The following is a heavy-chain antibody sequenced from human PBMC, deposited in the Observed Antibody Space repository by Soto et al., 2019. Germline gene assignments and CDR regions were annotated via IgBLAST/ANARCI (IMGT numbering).Heavy chain of an antibody. CDR3: TRGPMITFGGVIDL. V-gene: IGHV3-15*01. CDR2: IKSKTDGGTT. J-gene: IGHJ5*02. Sequence: EVQLVESGGGLVKPGGSLRLSCAASGFTFSNAWMSWVRQAPGKGLEWVGRIKSKTDGGTTDYAATVKGRFTISRDKSKNTPYLEMNSLKTEETAVYYCTRGPMITFGGVIDLWGQGTLVTVSS. CDR1: GFTFSNAW. D-gene: IGHD3-16*01.